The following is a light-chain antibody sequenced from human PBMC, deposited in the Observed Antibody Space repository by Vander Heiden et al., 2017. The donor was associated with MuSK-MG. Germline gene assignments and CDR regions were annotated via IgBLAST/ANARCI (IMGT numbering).Light chain of an antibody. CDR3: ATWENNLSGVV. Sequence: QSVLTQPHSVSAAPGQRVTIFCSGSDSNIGYNHVSWYHQCPGTSPKLLMYDNDKLPSGIPDRFSGSKSGTSASLGITGLQSGDEAHYYCATWENNLSGVVFGGGTEVTVL. V-gene: IGLV1-51*01. CDR1: DSNIGYNH. CDR2: DND. J-gene: IGLJ2*01.